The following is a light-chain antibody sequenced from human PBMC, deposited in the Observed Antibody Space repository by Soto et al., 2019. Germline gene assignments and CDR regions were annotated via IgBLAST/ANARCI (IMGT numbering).Light chain of an antibody. V-gene: IGKV3-11*01. J-gene: IGKJ5*01. CDR1: QSVSRY. CDR2: DAS. CDR3: QERSNWPRIT. Sequence: EIVLTQSPATLSLSPGERSTLSCRSSQSVSRYLAWYQQKHGQAPMLLIYDASNRATGIPARFSGSGSGTDFTLTISSLEPEDFAVYYCQERSNWPRITFGQGTRLEIK.